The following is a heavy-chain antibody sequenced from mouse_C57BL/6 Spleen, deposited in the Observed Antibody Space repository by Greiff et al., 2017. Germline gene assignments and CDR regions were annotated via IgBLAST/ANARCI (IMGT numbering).Heavy chain of an antibody. CDR2: INPNYGTT. CDR1: GYSFTDYN. CDR3: AREGDYYGSSYVPYAMDY. Sequence: LQESGPELVKPGASVKISCKASGYSFTDYNMNWVKQSNGKSLEWIGVINPNYGTTSYNQKFKGKATLTVDQSSSTAYMQLNSLTSEDSAVYYCAREGDYYGSSYVPYAMDYWGQGTSVTVSS. V-gene: IGHV1-39*01. J-gene: IGHJ4*01. D-gene: IGHD1-1*01.